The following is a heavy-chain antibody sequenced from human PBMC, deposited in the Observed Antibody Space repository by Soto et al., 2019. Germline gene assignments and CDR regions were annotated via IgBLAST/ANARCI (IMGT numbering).Heavy chain of an antibody. D-gene: IGHD4-17*01. Sequence: QVQLQESGPGLVKPSETLSLTCTVSGGSISSYYWSWIRQPPGKGLEWIGYIYYSGSTNYNTSLKSRVTISVDTSKNQFSLKLSSVTAADTAVYYWARRYGALFDYWGQGTLVTVSS. CDR2: IYYSGST. CDR3: ARRYGALFDY. V-gene: IGHV4-59*08. J-gene: IGHJ4*02. CDR1: GGSISSYY.